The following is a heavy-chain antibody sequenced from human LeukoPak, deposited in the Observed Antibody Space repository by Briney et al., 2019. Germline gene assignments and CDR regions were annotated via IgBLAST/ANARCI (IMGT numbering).Heavy chain of an antibody. CDR3: ARGSTTVTTNQYYYYYYMDV. CDR1: GYTFTGYY. CDR2: INPNSGDT. J-gene: IGHJ6*03. D-gene: IGHD4-17*01. Sequence: ASVKVSCKASGYTFTGYYMHWVRQAPGQGLEWMGWINPNSGDTNYAQKFQGRVTMTRDTSISTAYMELSRLRSDDTAVYYCARGSTTVTTNQYYYYYYMDVWGKGTTVTISS. V-gene: IGHV1-2*02.